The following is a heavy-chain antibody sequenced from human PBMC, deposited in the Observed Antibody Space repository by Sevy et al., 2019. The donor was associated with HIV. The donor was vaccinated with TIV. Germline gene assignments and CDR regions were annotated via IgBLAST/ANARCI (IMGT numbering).Heavy chain of an antibody. V-gene: IGHV3-48*01. CDR3: ASLEMETYYYDSSGLFDC. J-gene: IGHJ4*02. D-gene: IGHD3-22*01. CDR1: GFTFSSYS. CDR2: ISSSSSTI. Sequence: GGSLRLSCAASGFTFSSYSMNWVRQAPGKGLEWVSYISSSSSTIYYADSVKGRFTISRDNAKNSLYLQMNSLRAEDTAVYHCASLEMETYYYDSSGLFDCWGQGTLVTVSS.